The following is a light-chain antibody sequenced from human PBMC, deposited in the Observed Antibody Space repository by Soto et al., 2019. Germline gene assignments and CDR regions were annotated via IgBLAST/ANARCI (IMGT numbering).Light chain of an antibody. CDR3: QHYRDSST. CDR1: QSVSTNS. J-gene: IGKJ1*01. CDR2: DES. V-gene: IGKV3-20*01. Sequence: EIVLTQSPGTLSLSPGERATLSCRASQSVSTNSLAWYQQKRGQAPRLLIYDESTRATGIPDRFRGSGSGTDFTPTISRREHEDLAVYYFQHYRDSSTVGQGTKVDSK.